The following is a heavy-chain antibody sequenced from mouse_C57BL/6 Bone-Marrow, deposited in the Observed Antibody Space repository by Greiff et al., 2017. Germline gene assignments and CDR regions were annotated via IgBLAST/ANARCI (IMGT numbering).Heavy chain of an antibody. CDR1: GFNIKDYY. CDR3: ARNNYDNYYYAMDY. CDR2: IDPADGDT. D-gene: IGHD2-1*01. Sequence: EVQLQQSGAELVKPGASVKLSCTASGFNIKDYYMHWVKQRSEQGLEWIGRIDPADGDTKYAPKFQGKATITADTSSNPAYLPPSSLTSEDAAVYYRARNNYDNYYYAMDYWCEGTSVTVSS. V-gene: IGHV14-2*01. J-gene: IGHJ4*01.